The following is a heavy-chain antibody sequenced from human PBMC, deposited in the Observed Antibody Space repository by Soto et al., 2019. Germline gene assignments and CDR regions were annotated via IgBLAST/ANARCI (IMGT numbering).Heavy chain of an antibody. CDR3: ARGSYYYDSSGYYHY. Sequence: QVQLQESGPGLVKPSQTLTLTCTVSGGSISSGDYYWSWIRQPPGKGLEWIGYIYYSGSTYYNPSLKSRVTISVDTSKNQFSLKLSSVTAADTAVYYCARGSYYYDSSGYYHYWGQGPLVTVSS. D-gene: IGHD3-22*01. J-gene: IGHJ4*02. CDR2: IYYSGST. V-gene: IGHV4-30-4*01. CDR1: GGSISSGDYY.